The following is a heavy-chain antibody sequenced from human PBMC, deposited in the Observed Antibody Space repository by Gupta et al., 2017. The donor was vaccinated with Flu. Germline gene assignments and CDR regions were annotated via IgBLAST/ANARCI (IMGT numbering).Heavy chain of an antibody. D-gene: IGHD2-8*01. V-gene: IGHV4-59*01. CDR2: IYHSGST. J-gene: IGHJ4*02. Sequence: QVQLQESGPGLVKPSETLSLTCTVSGGSISSYYWSWIRQPPGKGLEWIGYIYHSGSTNYNPSLKSRVTMSVDTSKNQFSLKLNSVTAADTAVYYCAGDRSLGVYDFFHYWGQGTLVTVSS. CDR1: GGSISSYY. CDR3: AGDRSLGVYDFFHY.